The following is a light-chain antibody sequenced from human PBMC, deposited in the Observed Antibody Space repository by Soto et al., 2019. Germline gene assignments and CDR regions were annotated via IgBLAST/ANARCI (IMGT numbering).Light chain of an antibody. CDR1: QGISSY. Sequence: DIQMTQSPSSLSASVGDRVTITCRASQGISSYLAWFQQKPGKAPKTLIYAASSLHSGVPSRFSGSGSGTDFTLTISSLLPEDFATYYCQHYNGYPQTFGQGTRLEIK. CDR2: AAS. CDR3: QHYNGYPQT. J-gene: IGKJ5*01. V-gene: IGKV1-16*01.